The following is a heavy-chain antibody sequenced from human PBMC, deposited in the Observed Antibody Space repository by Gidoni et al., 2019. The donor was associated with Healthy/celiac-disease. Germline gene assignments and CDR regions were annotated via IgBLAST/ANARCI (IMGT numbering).Heavy chain of an antibody. D-gene: IGHD1-26*01. CDR3: ARGRGGSYRNWFDP. CDR1: GGSFSGYY. CDR2: INHSGST. Sequence: QVQLQQWGAGLLKPSETLSLTCAVYGGSFSGYYWSWIRQPPGKGLEWIGEINHSGSTNYNPSLKSRVTISVDTSKNQFSLKLSSVIAADTAVYYCARGRGGSYRNWFDPWGQGTLVTVSS. V-gene: IGHV4-34*01. J-gene: IGHJ5*02.